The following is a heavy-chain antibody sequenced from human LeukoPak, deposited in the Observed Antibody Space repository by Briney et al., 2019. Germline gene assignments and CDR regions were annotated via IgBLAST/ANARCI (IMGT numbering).Heavy chain of an antibody. CDR3: AKTRQDSTSWFGAFEI. J-gene: IGHJ3*02. V-gene: IGHV3-30*18. CDR1: GFTFINYG. D-gene: IGHD2-2*01. CDR2: VSYGGREK. Sequence: GGSLRLSCTASGFTFINYGMHWVRQAPGKGLEWVAAVSYGGREKYLVDSVKGRFTISRDNSKNTLYLQMNSLKSEDTAVYYCAKTRQDSTSWFGAFEIWGQGTMVTVSS.